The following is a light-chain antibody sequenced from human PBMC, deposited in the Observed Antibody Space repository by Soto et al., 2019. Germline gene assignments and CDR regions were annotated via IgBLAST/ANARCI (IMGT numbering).Light chain of an antibody. CDR3: HQYGSSPFT. Sequence: ENPLTQSPATLSLSPGERATLSCGAGQSVKYNYLAWYQQKPGLAPRLLIYDASSRATGIPDRFSGSGSGKDFTLTISRLEPEDFAVYYCHQYGSSPFTFGPETKVDI. CDR2: DAS. V-gene: IGKV3D-20*01. CDR1: QSVKYNY. J-gene: IGKJ3*01.